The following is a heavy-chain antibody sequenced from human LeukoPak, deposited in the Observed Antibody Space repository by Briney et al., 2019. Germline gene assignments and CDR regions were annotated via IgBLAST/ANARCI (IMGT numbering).Heavy chain of an antibody. CDR3: ARDMGGYFDL. CDR1: GFTFSDNF. CDR2: ISGSSSYT. Sequence: GGSLRLSCAASGFTFSDNFMSWIRQAPGKRLEWVSYISGSSSYTNYVDSVKGRFTISRDNAKNSLYLQMNSLRAEDTAVYYCARDMGGYFDLWGRGTLVTVSS. J-gene: IGHJ2*01. D-gene: IGHD1-26*01. V-gene: IGHV3-11*06.